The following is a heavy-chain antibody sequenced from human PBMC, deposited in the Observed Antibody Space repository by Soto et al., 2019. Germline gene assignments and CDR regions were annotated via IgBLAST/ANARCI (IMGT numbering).Heavy chain of an antibody. Sequence: PSETLSLTCTVSGGSISSGGYYWSWIRQHPGKGLEWIGYIYYSGSTYYNPSLKSRVTISVDTSKNQFSLKLSSVTAADTAVYYCARGGNEGYYYYMDVWGKGTTVTVSS. V-gene: IGHV4-31*03. CDR2: IYYSGST. CDR1: GGSISSGGYY. J-gene: IGHJ6*03. D-gene: IGHD2-8*01. CDR3: ARGGNEGYYYYMDV.